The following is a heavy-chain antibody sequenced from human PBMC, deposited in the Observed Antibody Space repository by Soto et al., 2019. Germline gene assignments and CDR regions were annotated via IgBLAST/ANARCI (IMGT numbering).Heavy chain of an antibody. V-gene: IGHV3-74*01. J-gene: IGHJ4*02. CDR2: IKSDGSTT. Sequence: EVQLVESGGGLVQPGGSLRLSCAASGFTFSTYWMNWVRQAPGKGLVCVSRIKSDGSTTSYADSVKGRFTISRDNAKNTLYLQMNRLRAEDTAMYYCVTGDYGGTNYWGQGTLVTVSS. CDR1: GFTFSTYW. D-gene: IGHD4-17*01. CDR3: VTGDYGGTNY.